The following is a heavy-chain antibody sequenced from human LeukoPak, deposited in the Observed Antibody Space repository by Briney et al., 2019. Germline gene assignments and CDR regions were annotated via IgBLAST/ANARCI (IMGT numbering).Heavy chain of an antibody. CDR2: ASHTGIT. Sequence: PSETLSLTCAVYGASLVGRHWSWIRQPPGKGLEWLGEASHTGITNYNPSLKSRVSISVDTSKDQFSLKLASVTAADTAIYYCARGRANWDYDFDYWGQGTLVTVSS. D-gene: IGHD1-7*01. V-gene: IGHV4-34*01. CDR3: ARGRANWDYDFDY. CDR1: GASLVGRH. J-gene: IGHJ4*02.